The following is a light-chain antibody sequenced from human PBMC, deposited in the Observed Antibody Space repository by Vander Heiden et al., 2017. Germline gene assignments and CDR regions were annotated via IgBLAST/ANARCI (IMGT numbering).Light chain of an antibody. CDR3: QQDNNYPWT. CDR2: KAS. Sequence: DLQMTQSPSTLSASVGDRVTITCRASQSISSWLAWYQQKPGKAPKLLIYKASSLESGVPSRFSGSGSGTEFTLTISSLQPDDFATYYCQQDNNYPWTFGQGTKVXIK. V-gene: IGKV1-5*03. J-gene: IGKJ1*01. CDR1: QSISSW.